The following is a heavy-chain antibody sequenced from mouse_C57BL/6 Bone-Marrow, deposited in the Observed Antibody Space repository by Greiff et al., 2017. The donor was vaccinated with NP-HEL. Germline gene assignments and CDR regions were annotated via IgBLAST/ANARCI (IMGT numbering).Heavy chain of an antibody. CDR2: IYPGSGNT. J-gene: IGHJ2*01. V-gene: IGHV1-76*01. CDR1: GYTFTDYY. CDR3: ARGGYYFDY. Sequence: VQLVESGAELVRPGASVKLSCKASGYTFTDYYINWVKQRPGQGLEWIARIYPGSGNTYYNEKFKGKATLTAEKSSSTAYMQLSSLTSEDSAVYFFARGGYYFDYWGQGTTLTVSS.